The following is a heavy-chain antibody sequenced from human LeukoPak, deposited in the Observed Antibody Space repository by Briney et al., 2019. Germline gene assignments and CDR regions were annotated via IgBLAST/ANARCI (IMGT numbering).Heavy chain of an antibody. CDR1: GFTFSSYS. CDR3: ARAVGYCTNGVCFAYYYYYYYMDV. CDR2: ISSSSSTI. D-gene: IGHD2-8*01. Sequence: GGSLRLSCAASGFTFSSYSMNWVRQAPGKGLEWVSYISSSSSTIYYADSVKGRFTISRDNAKNSLYLQMNSLRAEDTAVYYCARAVGYCTNGVCFAYYYYYYYMDVWGKGTTVTVSS. J-gene: IGHJ6*03. V-gene: IGHV3-48*01.